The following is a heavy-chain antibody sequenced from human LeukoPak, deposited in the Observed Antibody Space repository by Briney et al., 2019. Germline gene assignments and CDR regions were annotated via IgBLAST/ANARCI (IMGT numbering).Heavy chain of an antibody. V-gene: IGHV1-18*01. D-gene: IGHD3-3*01. J-gene: IGHJ6*02. Sequence: ASVKVSCKASGYTFTSYGISWVRQAPGQGLEWMGWISAYNGNTNYAQKLQGRVTMTTDTSTSTAYMELRSLRSDDTAVYYRARTRFLEWLLSYYYYGMDVWGQGTTVTVSS. CDR3: ARTRFLEWLLSYYYYGMDV. CDR2: ISAYNGNT. CDR1: GYTFTSYG.